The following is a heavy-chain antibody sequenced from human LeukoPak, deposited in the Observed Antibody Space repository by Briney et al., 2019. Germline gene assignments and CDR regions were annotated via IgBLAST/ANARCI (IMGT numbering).Heavy chain of an antibody. CDR1: GVTFSSYG. D-gene: IGHD6-13*01. CDR2: IWYDGSNK. CDR3: ARGRVTAAADDAFDI. V-gene: IGHV3-33*01. Sequence: GGSLRLSCAASGVTFSSYGMHWVRQAPGKGLEWVAVIWYDGSNKYYADSVKGRFTISRDNSKNTLYLQMNSLRAEDTAVYYCARGRVTAAADDAFDIWGQGTMVTVSS. J-gene: IGHJ3*02.